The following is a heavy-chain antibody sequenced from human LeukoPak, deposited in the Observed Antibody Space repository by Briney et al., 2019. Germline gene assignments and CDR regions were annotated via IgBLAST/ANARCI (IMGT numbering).Heavy chain of an antibody. V-gene: IGHV4-59*01. J-gene: IGHJ4*02. Sequence: SETLSLTCTVSGGSISSYYWSWIRQPPGKGLEWIGYIYYSGSTNYNPSLKSRVTISVDTSKNQFSLKLSSVTAADTAVYYCARATRYSSSFDYWGQGTLVTVSS. CDR1: GGSISSYY. CDR2: IYYSGST. CDR3: ARATRYSSSFDY. D-gene: IGHD6-13*01.